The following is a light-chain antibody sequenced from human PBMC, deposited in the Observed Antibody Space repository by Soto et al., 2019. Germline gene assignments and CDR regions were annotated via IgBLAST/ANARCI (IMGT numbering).Light chain of an antibody. CDR2: GVT. J-gene: IGLJ1*01. CDR3: SSYTSGRSHDV. V-gene: IGLV2-14*01. CDR1: SSDVGAYYS. Sequence: QSVLTQPASVSGSPGQSITISCTGTSSDVGAYYSVSWYQHHPGKAPKLIIYGVTNRPSGVSNRFSGSKSGNTASLTISGLQAEDEADYHCSSYTSGRSHDVFGTGTKLTVL.